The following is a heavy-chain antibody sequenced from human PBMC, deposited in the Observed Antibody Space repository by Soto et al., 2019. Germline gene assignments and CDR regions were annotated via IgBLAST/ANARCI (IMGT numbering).Heavy chain of an antibody. D-gene: IGHD2-2*02. Sequence: VQLVESGGGLVQPGGSLRLSCAASGFTFSSYSMNWVRQAPGKGLEWVSYISSSSSTIYYADSVKGRFTISRDNAKNSLYLQMNSLRAEDTAVYYCATEGYCSSTSCYNYYYYMDVWGKGTTVTVSS. V-gene: IGHV3-48*01. J-gene: IGHJ6*03. CDR2: ISSSSSTI. CDR3: ATEGYCSSTSCYNYYYYMDV. CDR1: GFTFSSYS.